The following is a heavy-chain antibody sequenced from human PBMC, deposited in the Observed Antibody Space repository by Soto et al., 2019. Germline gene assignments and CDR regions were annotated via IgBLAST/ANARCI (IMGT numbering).Heavy chain of an antibody. D-gene: IGHD2-2*02. CDR1: GFTFSDYY. Sequence: EVQLVESGGGLVQPGGSLRLSCAASGFTFSDYYMDWVRQGPGKGLEWVGRTKNKANSYSTEYAAAVKGRFTISRDVSDYALYMHMNSPTTEYAAVYSCTREMYTGIPRYSYAMVVWGPGTTVTVSS. CDR3: TREMYTGIPRYSYAMVV. V-gene: IGHV3-72*01. J-gene: IGHJ6*02. CDR2: TKNKANSYST.